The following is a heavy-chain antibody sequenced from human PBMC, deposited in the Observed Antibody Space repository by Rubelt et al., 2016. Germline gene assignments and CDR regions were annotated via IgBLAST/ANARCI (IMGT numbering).Heavy chain of an antibody. V-gene: IGHV4-34*10. CDR3: ARGQVATDY. Sequence: QVQLQESGPGLVKPSETLSLTCAVYGGSFSGYYWSWIRQPPGKGLEWIGEIDRSGNTNYNPSLKSRVTTSVDKSKSQFSLKLNSVTAADTAVYYCARGQVATDYWGQGTLVTVSS. J-gene: IGHJ4*02. CDR1: GGSFSGYY. CDR2: IDRSGNT. D-gene: IGHD5-12*01.